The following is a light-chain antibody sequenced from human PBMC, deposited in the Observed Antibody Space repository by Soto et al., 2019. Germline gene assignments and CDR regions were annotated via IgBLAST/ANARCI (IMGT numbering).Light chain of an antibody. J-gene: IGKJ5*01. CDR1: QSFLSS. Sequence: MTQSPPTLSVSPGERATLSCRASQSFLSSLAWYQRTPGQAPRLLVFDASTRATGIPARFSGSGSGTEFTLTISSLQSEDSAVFYCQQYNNWPPTFAQGTRLE. CDR2: DAS. V-gene: IGKV3-15*01. CDR3: QQYNNWPPT.